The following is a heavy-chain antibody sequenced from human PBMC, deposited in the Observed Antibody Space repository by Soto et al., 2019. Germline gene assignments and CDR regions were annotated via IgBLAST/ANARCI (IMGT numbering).Heavy chain of an antibody. D-gene: IGHD3-22*01. Sequence: EFLRISFRGSGDSFTGYWIGWVRQMPGKGLEWMGIIYPGDSDTRYSPSFQGQVTISADKSISTAYLQWSSLKASDTAMYYCARRGSGYYDFDYWGQGTLVTVSS. CDR3: ARRGSGYYDFDY. CDR2: IYPGDSDT. J-gene: IGHJ4*02. CDR1: GDSFTGYW. V-gene: IGHV5-51*01.